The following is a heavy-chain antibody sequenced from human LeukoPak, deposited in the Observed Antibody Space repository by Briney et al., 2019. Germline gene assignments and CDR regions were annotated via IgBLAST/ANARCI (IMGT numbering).Heavy chain of an antibody. V-gene: IGHV3-30*01. CDR3: ARFKVGTNTTQKNAFDI. CDR2: ISFDATKE. Sequence: GGSLRLSCAASGFTFSNYAMHWVRQAPGKGLEWVAVISFDATKEYFGKSVKGRFTISRDNSKATQYLQMHRLRIEDTALYFCARFKVGTNTTQKNAFDIWGRGTEVAVSS. CDR1: GFTFSNYA. D-gene: IGHD1-1*01. J-gene: IGHJ3*02.